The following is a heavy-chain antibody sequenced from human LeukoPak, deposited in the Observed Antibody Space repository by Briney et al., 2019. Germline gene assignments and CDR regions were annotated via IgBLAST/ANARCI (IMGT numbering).Heavy chain of an antibody. CDR2: INSDGSTT. J-gene: IGHJ4*02. CDR1: GFTFSSYW. D-gene: IGHD1-1*01. V-gene: IGHV3-74*01. Sequence: QPGGSLRLSCAASGFTFSSYWMHWVRQAPGKGLVWVSRINSDGSTTNYADSVKGRFTISRDNAKNTLDLQMNSLRAEDTAVYYCAKGTENYFDYWGQGTLVTVSS. CDR3: AKGTENYFDY.